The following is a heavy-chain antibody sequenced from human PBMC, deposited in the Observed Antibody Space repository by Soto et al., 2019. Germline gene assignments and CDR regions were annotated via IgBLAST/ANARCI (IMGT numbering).Heavy chain of an antibody. J-gene: IGHJ2*01. CDR1: GFTFSDYY. CDR3: ARVTNYRYFDL. Sequence: VQLVESGGGLAQPGWSRRLSCAASGFTFSDYYMTWIRQAPGKGLEWVSYITPRGKTNYYADSVKGRFTISRDNAKNSVSLHLDSLSVDDTAVYYCARVTNYRYFDLWGRGVLVTVSS. CDR2: ITPRGKTN. V-gene: IGHV3-11*01.